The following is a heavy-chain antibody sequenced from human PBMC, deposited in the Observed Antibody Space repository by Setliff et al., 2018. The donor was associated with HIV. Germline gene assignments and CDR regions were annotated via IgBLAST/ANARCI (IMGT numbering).Heavy chain of an antibody. Sequence: SETLSLTCTVSGDSVSRSNYYWAWIRQPPGKGLEWIGSIDYNEITYYNPSLKSRVTLSVDTPKNQFSLYLSSVTASDTAVYYCASLFRLSGFWISFLPDYWGQGILVTGS. D-gene: IGHD3-3*01. J-gene: IGHJ4*02. CDR1: GDSVSRSNYY. V-gene: IGHV4-39*01. CDR3: ASLFRLSGFWISFLPDY. CDR2: IDYNEIT.